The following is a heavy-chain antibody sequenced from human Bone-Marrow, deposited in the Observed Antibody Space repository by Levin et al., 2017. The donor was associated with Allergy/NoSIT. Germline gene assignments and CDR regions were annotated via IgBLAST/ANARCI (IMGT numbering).Heavy chain of an antibody. J-gene: IGHJ4*02. CDR3: TRGWGSYTVDY. V-gene: IGHV3-49*04. CDR2: IRSKAYGGTT. Sequence: GGSLRLSCTASGFTFGDSAMSWVRQAPGKGLEWVGFIRSKAYGGTTEYAASVKGRFTISRDDSRSIAYLQMNSLKTEDTAVYYCTRGWGSYTVDYWGQGTLVTVSS. CDR1: GFTFGDSA. D-gene: IGHD1-26*01.